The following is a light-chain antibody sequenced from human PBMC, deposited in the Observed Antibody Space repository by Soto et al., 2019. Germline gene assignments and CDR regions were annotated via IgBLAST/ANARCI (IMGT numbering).Light chain of an antibody. CDR1: SNDVGGYNY. CDR3: SSYGGYNNVV. CDR2: EVN. J-gene: IGLJ1*01. Sequence: QSALTQPPSASGSPGQSVTISCTGTSNDVGGYNYVSWFQQHPGKAPKLIIHEVNQRPSGVPDRFSGSKSGNTASLTVSGLQAEDEGTYYCSSYGGYNNVVFGTGTKGTVL. V-gene: IGLV2-8*01.